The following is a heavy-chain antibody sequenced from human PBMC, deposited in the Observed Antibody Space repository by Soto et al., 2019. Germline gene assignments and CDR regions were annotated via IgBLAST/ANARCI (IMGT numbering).Heavy chain of an antibody. V-gene: IGHV3-23*01. CDR2: ISGSGGST. CDR1: GFTFSSYA. Sequence: PGGSLRLSCAASGFTFSSYAMSWVRQAPGKGLEWVSAISGSGGSTYYADSVKGRFTISRDNSKNTLYLQMNSLRAEDTAVYYCALIPLFYGSGSYFYSNPDYGMDVWGQGTTVTVSS. D-gene: IGHD3-10*01. J-gene: IGHJ6*02. CDR3: ALIPLFYGSGSYFYSNPDYGMDV.